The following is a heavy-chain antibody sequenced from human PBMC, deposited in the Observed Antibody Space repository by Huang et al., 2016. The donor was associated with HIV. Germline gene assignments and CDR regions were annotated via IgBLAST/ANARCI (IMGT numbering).Heavy chain of an antibody. CDR3: ARARGYYDSSVSYYFDY. CDR1: GGTFSSYA. Sequence: QVQLVQSGAEVKKPGSSVKVSCKASGGTFSSYAISWVRQAPGQGLGCMGGIIPIFGTANYAQKFQGRVTITADESTSTAYMELSSLRSEDTAVYYCARARGYYDSSVSYYFDYWGQGTLVTVSS. J-gene: IGHJ4*02. D-gene: IGHD3-22*01. V-gene: IGHV1-69*13. CDR2: IIPIFGTA.